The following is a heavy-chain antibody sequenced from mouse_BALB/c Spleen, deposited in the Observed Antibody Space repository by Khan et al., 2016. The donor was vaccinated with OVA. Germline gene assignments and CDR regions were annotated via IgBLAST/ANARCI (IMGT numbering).Heavy chain of an antibody. V-gene: IGHV2-3*01. CDR1: GFSLTSYG. J-gene: IGHJ4*01. D-gene: IGHD1-1*01. CDR3: AKFTPDYYSMDQ. Sequence: VELVESGPGLVAPSQSLSITCTVSGFSLTSYGVSWIRQSPGKGLEWLGVIWGDGSTNYHSALISRLIISKDNSKSQVFLKLNSLQTDDTATYYCAKFTPDYYSMDQWGQGTSVTVSS. CDR2: IWGDGST.